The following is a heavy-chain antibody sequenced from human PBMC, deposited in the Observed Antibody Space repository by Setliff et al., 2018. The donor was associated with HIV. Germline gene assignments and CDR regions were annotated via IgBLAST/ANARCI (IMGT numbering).Heavy chain of an antibody. CDR1: GHTFSNYD. Sequence: SSVKVSCKASGHTFSNYDVIWVRRATGQGLEWMGWMNPNSGDTGYAQKFQGRVIMTRDTSISTAYMELSSLTSADTAVYYCASGKGVRGVIITGGLDVWGKGTTVTVSS. CDR3: ASGKGVRGVIITGGLDV. CDR2: MNPNSGDT. D-gene: IGHD3-10*01. J-gene: IGHJ6*04. V-gene: IGHV1-8*01.